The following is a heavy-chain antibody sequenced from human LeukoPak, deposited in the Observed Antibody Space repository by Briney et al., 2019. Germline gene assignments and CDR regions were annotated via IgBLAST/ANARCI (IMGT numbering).Heavy chain of an antibody. CDR2: VNPNSGGT. D-gene: IGHD2-21*02. Sequence: GASVKVSCKASGYTFTGYYMHWVRQAPGQGLEWMGWVNPNSGGTNYAQKFQGWVTMTRDTSISTAYMELSRLRSDDTAVYYCAKVVVTASIGRAAFDIWGQGTMVTVSS. CDR1: GYTFTGYY. V-gene: IGHV1-2*04. CDR3: AKVVVTASIGRAAFDI. J-gene: IGHJ3*02.